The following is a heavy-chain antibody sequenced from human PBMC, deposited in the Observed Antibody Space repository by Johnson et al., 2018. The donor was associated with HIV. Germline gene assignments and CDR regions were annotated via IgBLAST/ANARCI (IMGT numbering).Heavy chain of an antibody. CDR2: ISNDGRNK. D-gene: IGHD3-10*01. CDR3: AKQYFGSGGSVHAFDI. V-gene: IGHV3-30*18. Sequence: QVQLVESGGGVVQPGRSLRLSCAASGFTFNSYGMHWVRQAPGKGLEWVAIISNDGRNKYYADSVKGRFTISRDNSKNTLYLQMNSLRPEDTAVYSCAKQYFGSGGSVHAFDIWGQGTMVTVSS. CDR1: GFTFNSYG. J-gene: IGHJ3*02.